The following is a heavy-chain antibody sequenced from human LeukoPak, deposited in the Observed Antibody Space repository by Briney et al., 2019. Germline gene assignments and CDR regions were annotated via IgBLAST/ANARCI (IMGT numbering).Heavy chain of an antibody. Sequence: PGGSLRLSCAASGFTFSSYSMNWVRQAPGKGLEWVSSIRSSSSYIYYADSVKGRFTISRDNAKNSLYLQMNSLRAEDTAVYYCARESRGTVTKFDYWGQGTLVTVSS. V-gene: IGHV3-21*01. CDR1: GFTFSSYS. J-gene: IGHJ4*02. D-gene: IGHD4-17*01. CDR2: IRSSSSYI. CDR3: ARESRGTVTKFDY.